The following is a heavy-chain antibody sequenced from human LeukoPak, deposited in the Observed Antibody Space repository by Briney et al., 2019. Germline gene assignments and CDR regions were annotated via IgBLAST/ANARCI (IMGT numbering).Heavy chain of an antibody. V-gene: IGHV4-59*01. CDR3: ASADTAMVTMSPWDLQH. CDR2: IYYSGST. J-gene: IGHJ1*01. CDR1: GGSISSYY. Sequence: SETLSLTCTVSGGSISSYYWSWIRQPPGKGLEWIGYIYYSGSTNYNPSLKSRVTISVDTSKNQFSLKLSSVTAADTAVYYCASADTAMVTMSPWDLQHWGQGTLVTVSS. D-gene: IGHD5-18*01.